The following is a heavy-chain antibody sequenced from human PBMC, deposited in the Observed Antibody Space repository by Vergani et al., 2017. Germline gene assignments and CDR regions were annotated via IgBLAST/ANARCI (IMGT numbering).Heavy chain of an antibody. CDR1: GFTFNHYA. D-gene: IGHD2-8*02. CDR3: VRTEYCTGIACNTRFDS. Sequence: EVQLLESGGDLVQPGGSLRLSCAASGFTFNHYAMNWVRQVPGKGLMWVARIDEYGNRASYGDFETGRFTISRDNAKNTVFLQMNNLRADDAGVYYCVRTEYCTGIACNTRFDSWGQGALVTVSS. V-gene: IGHV3-74*02. J-gene: IGHJ5*01. CDR2: IDEYGNRA.